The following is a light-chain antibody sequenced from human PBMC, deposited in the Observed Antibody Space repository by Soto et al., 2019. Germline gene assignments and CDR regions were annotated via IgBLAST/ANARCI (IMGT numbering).Light chain of an antibody. CDR3: ISYTGSSTSYV. Sequence: QSVLTQPRSVSGSPGQSVTISCTGTSSDVGGYNYVSWYQQHPGKAPKLLIYTVNKRPSGVPDRFSGSKSGNTASLTISGLQADDEADYYCISYTGSSTSYVFGSGTKV. CDR1: SSDVGGYNY. J-gene: IGLJ1*01. V-gene: IGLV2-11*01. CDR2: TVN.